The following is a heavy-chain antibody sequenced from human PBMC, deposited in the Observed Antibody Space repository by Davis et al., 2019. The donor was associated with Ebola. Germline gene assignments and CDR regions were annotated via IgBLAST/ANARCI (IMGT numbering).Heavy chain of an antibody. J-gene: IGHJ6*03. Sequence: GESLKISCTGSGYTFTTYWINWVRQAPGKGLEWVGRITRKTDGGTTDYAAPVKGRFTISRDDSKNTLYLQMNSLKTEDTAVYYCTTWGQGSGNYYTPSYYYYYMDVWGKGTTVTVSS. V-gene: IGHV3-15*01. CDR3: TTWGQGSGNYYTPSYYYYYMDV. D-gene: IGHD3-10*01. CDR1: GYTFTTYW. CDR2: ITRKTDGGTT.